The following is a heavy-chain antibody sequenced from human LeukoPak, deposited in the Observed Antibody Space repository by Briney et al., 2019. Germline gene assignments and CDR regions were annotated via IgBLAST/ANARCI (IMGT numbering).Heavy chain of an antibody. CDR3: ARGTNYYDSSGFNWFDP. J-gene: IGHJ5*02. V-gene: IGHV3-48*04. CDR1: GFTLSSYS. D-gene: IGHD3-22*01. CDR2: ISSSSSTI. Sequence: GGSLRLSCAASGFTLSSYSMNWVRQAPGKGLEWVSYISSSSSTIYYADSVKGRFTISRDNAKNSLYLQMNSLRAEDTAVYYCARGTNYYDSSGFNWFDPWGQGTLVTVSS.